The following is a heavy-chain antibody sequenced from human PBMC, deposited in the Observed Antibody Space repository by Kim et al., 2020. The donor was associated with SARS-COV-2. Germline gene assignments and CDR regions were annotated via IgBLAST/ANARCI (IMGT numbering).Heavy chain of an antibody. CDR3: VTDDDLHY. CDR2: IKSETDGGAT. V-gene: IGHV3-15*01. CDR1: GFVFSYIW. Sequence: GGSLRLFCRASGFVFSYIWMGWVRQVPGKGLEWVGRIKSETDGGATEYAAPVEGRFTISRDDSRNSVYLQMTSLKREDSGVYYCVTDDDLHYWGQGSRVT. D-gene: IGHD1-1*01. J-gene: IGHJ4*01.